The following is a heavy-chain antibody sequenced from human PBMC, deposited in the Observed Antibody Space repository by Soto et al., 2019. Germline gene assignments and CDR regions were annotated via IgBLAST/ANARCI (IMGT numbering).Heavy chain of an antibody. J-gene: IGHJ6*02. CDR2: IIPIFDTT. CDR1: GGTFSSYA. CDR3: ARGGVTGDYYYHGVDG. V-gene: IGHV1-69*12. D-gene: IGHD3-16*01. Sequence: QVQLVQSGAEVKKPGSSVKVSCKASGGTFSSYAISWVRQAPGQGLEWMGGIIPIFDTTNYAQKFQGRVTITADVSASTANMERSSLRSEDTAGDYGARGGVTGDYYYHGVDGWGQGTTVTVSS.